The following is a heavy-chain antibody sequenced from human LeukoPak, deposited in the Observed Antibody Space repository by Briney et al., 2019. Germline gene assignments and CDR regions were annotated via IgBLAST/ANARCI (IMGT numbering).Heavy chain of an antibody. CDR1: GFTFSSYG. Sequence: PGRSLRLSCAASGFTFSSYGMHWVRQAPGKGLEWVAVIWYDGSNKYYADSVKSRFTISRDNSKNTLYLQMNSLRAEDTAVYYCARYYGDENFDYWGQGTLVTVSS. J-gene: IGHJ4*02. CDR3: ARYYGDENFDY. V-gene: IGHV3-33*01. D-gene: IGHD4-17*01. CDR2: IWYDGSNK.